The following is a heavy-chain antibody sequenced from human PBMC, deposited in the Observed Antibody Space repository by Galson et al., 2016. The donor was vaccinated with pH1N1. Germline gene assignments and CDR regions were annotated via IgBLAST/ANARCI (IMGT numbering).Heavy chain of an antibody. CDR2: LYHSHHSGSS. CDR1: GDSISSYY. V-gene: IGHV4-59*01. J-gene: IGHJ6*02. D-gene: IGHD3-3*01. Sequence: ETLSLTCTVSGDSISSYYWNWIRQAPGKGLEWIGHLYHSHHSGSSKYNPSLKSRVTISLDTSKSHFPLKLTSVTAADTAVYHCARGDFGVGEGWYNGFDGWGQGTTVTVSS. CDR3: ARGDFGVGEGWYNGFDG.